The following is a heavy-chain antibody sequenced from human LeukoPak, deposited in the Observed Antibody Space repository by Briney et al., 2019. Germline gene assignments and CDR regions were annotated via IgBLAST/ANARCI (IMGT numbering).Heavy chain of an antibody. CDR3: ARDARAYSGSYWGYFDY. Sequence: GSLRLSCAASGFTFSSYAMHWVRQAPGEGLEWVAVISYDGSNKYYADSVKGRFTISRDNSKNTLYLQMNSLRAEDTAVYYCARDARAYSGSYWGYFDYWGQGTLVTVSS. D-gene: IGHD1-26*01. CDR1: GFTFSSYA. CDR2: ISYDGSNK. V-gene: IGHV3-30*04. J-gene: IGHJ4*02.